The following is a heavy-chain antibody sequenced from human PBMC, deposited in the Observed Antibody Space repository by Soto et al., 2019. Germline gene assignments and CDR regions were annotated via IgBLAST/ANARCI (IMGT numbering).Heavy chain of an antibody. D-gene: IGHD3-16*01. J-gene: IGHJ6*02. V-gene: IGHV1-2*04. CDR3: AMVDVYVTPSPQDV. Sequence: GASVKVSCKASGYTFTGYYMHWVRQAPGQGLEWMGWINPNSGGTNYAQKFQGWVTMTRDTSISTAYMELSRLRSDDTAIYYCAMVDVYVTPSPQDVWGQGTTVTVSS. CDR2: INPNSGGT. CDR1: GYTFTGYY.